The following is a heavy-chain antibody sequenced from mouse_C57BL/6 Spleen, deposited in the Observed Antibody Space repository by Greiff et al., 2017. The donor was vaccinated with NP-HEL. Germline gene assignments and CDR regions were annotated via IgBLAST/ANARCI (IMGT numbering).Heavy chain of an antibody. CDR1: GFTFSDYG. V-gene: IGHV5-17*01. CDR2: ISSGSSTI. Sequence: DVHLVESGGGLVKPGGSLKLSCAASGFTFSDYGMHWVRQAPEKGLEWVAYISSGSSTIYYADTVKGRFTISRDNAKNTLFLQMTSLRSEDTAMYYCARPGGGRGYFDYWGQGTTLTVSS. CDR3: ARPGGGRGYFDY. D-gene: IGHD3-3*01. J-gene: IGHJ2*01.